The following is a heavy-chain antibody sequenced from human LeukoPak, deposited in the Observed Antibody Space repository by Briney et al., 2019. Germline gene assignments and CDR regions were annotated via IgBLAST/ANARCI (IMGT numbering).Heavy chain of an antibody. Sequence: PSETLSLTCAAYGGSFSGYYWSWIRQPPGKGLEWIWEINHSGSTNYNPSLKSRVTIPVDTSKNQFSLKLSSVTAADTAVYYCARGPFGYCSSTSCYTRRYFDYWGQGTLVTVSS. CDR3: ARGPFGYCSSTSCYTRRYFDY. CDR1: GGSFSGYY. D-gene: IGHD2-2*02. V-gene: IGHV4-34*01. J-gene: IGHJ4*02. CDR2: INHSGST.